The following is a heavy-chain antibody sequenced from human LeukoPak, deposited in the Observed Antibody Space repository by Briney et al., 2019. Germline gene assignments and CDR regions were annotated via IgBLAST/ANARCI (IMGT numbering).Heavy chain of an antibody. CDR2: ISGSGGST. CDR3: AKVITYYFDSSGFSTDY. J-gene: IGHJ4*02. D-gene: IGHD3-22*01. V-gene: IGHV3-23*01. Sequence: TGGSLRLSCATSGFIFYNYAMNWVRQGPGKGLEWVSGISGSGGSTYYAVSVRGRFTISRDNSKNTLFLQMSSLRAEDTAVYYCAKVITYYFDSSGFSTDYWGQGTLVTVSS. CDR1: GFIFYNYA.